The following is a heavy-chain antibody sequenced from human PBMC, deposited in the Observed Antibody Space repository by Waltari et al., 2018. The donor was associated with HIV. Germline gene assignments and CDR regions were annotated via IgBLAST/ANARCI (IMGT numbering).Heavy chain of an antibody. D-gene: IGHD2-2*01. Sequence: QVQLQESGPGLVRPSETLSLTCTVSGASISNYHWSWIRQPPGKGLEWIAYVSYSGSTKYNPSLKSRVTISMDTSKNQFSLKLSSVSAADTAVYYCARDDRSITYYYYMDVWGKGTTVTVSS. J-gene: IGHJ6*03. CDR1: GASISNYH. V-gene: IGHV4-59*01. CDR2: VSYSGST. CDR3: ARDDRSITYYYYMDV.